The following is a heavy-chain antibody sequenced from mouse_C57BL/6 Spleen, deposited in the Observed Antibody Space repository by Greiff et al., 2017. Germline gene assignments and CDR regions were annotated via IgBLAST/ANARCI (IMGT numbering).Heavy chain of an antibody. V-gene: IGHV1-4*01. CDR1: GYTFTSYT. Sequence: VKLVESGAELARPGASVKMSCKASGYTFTSYTMHWVKQRPGQGLEWIGYINPSSGYTKYNQKFKDKATLTADKSSSTAYMQLSSLTSEDSAVYYCARGTGSDYWGQGTTLTVSS. J-gene: IGHJ2*01. CDR2: INPSSGYT. CDR3: ARGTGSDY.